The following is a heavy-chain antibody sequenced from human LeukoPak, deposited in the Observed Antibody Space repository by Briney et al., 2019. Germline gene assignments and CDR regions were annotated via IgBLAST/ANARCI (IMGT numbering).Heavy chain of an antibody. CDR3: ARVATIVAFDI. CDR2: IIPIFGRA. D-gene: IGHD5-24*01. V-gene: IGHV1-69*01. J-gene: IGHJ3*02. Sequence: SVKVSCKASGGTFSSYAISWVRQAPGQGLEWMGGIIPIFGRANYAQKFQGRLTITADESTSTAYMELSSLRSEDTAVYYCARVATIVAFDIWGQGTMVTVSS. CDR1: GGTFSSYA.